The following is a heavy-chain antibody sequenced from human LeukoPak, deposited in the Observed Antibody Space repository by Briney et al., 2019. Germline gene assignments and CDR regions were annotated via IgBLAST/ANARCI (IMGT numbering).Heavy chain of an antibody. CDR1: GFTFSSYE. V-gene: IGHV3-23*01. D-gene: IGHD1-26*01. CDR2: ISGSGGFT. CDR3: AREDSGNYYFDF. J-gene: IGHJ4*02. Sequence: GGSLRLSCAASGFTFSSYEMNWVRQAPGKGLEWVSAISGSGGFTYYADSVKGRFTISRDNSKNTLFLQMNSLRAEDTAVYYCAREDSGNYYFDFWGQGTLVTVSS.